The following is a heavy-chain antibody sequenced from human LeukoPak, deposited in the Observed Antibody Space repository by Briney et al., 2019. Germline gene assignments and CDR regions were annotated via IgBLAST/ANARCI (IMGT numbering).Heavy chain of an antibody. CDR3: ARIRAGAHQLEY. CDR1: GFTFSSYW. J-gene: IGHJ4*02. D-gene: IGHD3-10*01. V-gene: IGHV3-74*01. CDR2: INDVGRDI. Sequence: GGSLRLSCAASGFTFSSYWMNWVRQAPGQGLVWLSRINDVGRDISYADSVKGRFTSSRDNAKNTLYLQMNSLRAEDTAVYYCARIRAGAHQLEYWGQGTLVTVSS.